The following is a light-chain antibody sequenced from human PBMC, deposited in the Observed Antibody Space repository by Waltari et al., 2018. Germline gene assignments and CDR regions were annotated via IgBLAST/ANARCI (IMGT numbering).Light chain of an antibody. J-gene: IGKJ1*01. CDR1: QSVSRA. Sequence: IVLTQHPASLSSSPGERVTLSCRASQSVSRALAWYQQKPGPAPRLLIFGASNRATGIPDRFSGSGSETDFSLTISRLEPEDFAVYYCQHYVRLPATFGRGTKVEIK. V-gene: IGKV3-20*01. CDR3: QHYVRLPAT. CDR2: GAS.